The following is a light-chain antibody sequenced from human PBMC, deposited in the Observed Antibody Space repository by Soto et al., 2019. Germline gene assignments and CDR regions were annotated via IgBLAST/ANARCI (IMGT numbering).Light chain of an antibody. J-gene: IGLJ2*01. CDR3: SSYAGDNIL. CDR2: EVN. Sequence: QSALTQPPSASGSPGQSVTISCTGTSSDIGGYNSVSWYQQHPGKAPRLMIYEVNKRPSGVPDRFSGSKSGYTASLTVSGLQTEDEADYYCSSYAGDNILFGGGTKLTVL. V-gene: IGLV2-8*01. CDR1: SSDIGGYNS.